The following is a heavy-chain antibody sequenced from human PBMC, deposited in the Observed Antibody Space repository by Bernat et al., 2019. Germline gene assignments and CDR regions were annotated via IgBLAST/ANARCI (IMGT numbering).Heavy chain of an antibody. CDR3: ARVPSTYYYDSSGYAKRYYYYGMDV. J-gene: IGHJ6*02. CDR1: GFTFSSYG. Sequence: QVQLVESGGGVVQPGRSLRLSCAASGFTFSSYGMHWVRQAPGKGLEWVAVIWYDGSNKYYADSVKGRFTISRDNSKNTLYLQMNSLRAEDTVVYYCARVPSTYYYDSSGYAKRYYYYGMDVWGQGTTVTVSS. D-gene: IGHD3-22*01. V-gene: IGHV3-33*01. CDR2: IWYDGSNK.